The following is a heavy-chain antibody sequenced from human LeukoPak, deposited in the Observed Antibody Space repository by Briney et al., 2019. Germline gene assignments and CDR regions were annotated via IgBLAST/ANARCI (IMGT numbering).Heavy chain of an antibody. V-gene: IGHV4-39*01. D-gene: IGHD5-18*01. CDR3: ASHVDTATGVDY. J-gene: IGHJ4*02. CDR1: GGSISSSSYY. Sequence: SETLSLTCTVSGGSISSSSYYWGWIRQPPGKGLEWIGSIYYSGSTYYNPSLKSRVTISVDTSKNQLSLKLSSVTAADTAVYYCASHVDTATGVDYWGQGTLVTVSS. CDR2: IYYSGST.